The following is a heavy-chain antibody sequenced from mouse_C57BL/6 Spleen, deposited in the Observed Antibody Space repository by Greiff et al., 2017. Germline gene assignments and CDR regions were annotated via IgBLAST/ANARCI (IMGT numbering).Heavy chain of an antibody. V-gene: IGHV1-59*01. J-gene: IGHJ3*01. CDR3: ASYSNGFAY. CDR2: IDPSDSYT. Sequence: QVQLQQPGAELVRPGTSVKLSCKASGYTFTSYWMHWVKQRPGQGLEWIGVIDPSDSYTNYNQKFKGKATLTVDTSSSTAYMQLSSLTSEDSAVYYCASYSNGFAYWGQGTLVTVSA. D-gene: IGHD2-5*01. CDR1: GYTFTSYW.